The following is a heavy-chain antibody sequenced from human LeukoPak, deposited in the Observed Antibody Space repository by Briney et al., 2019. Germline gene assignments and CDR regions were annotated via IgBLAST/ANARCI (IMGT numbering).Heavy chain of an antibody. D-gene: IGHD5-18*01. CDR1: GFSVSSSY. J-gene: IGHJ5*02. CDR3: ARVYRGLSNWFDP. CDR2: IYYSGST. V-gene: IGHV4-59*02. Sequence: GSLRLSSAASGFSVSSSYMTWVRQAPGKGLEWIGYIYYSGSTNYNPSLKSRVTISVDASKNQFSLKLSSVTAADTAVYYCARVYRGLSNWFDPWGQGTLVTVSS.